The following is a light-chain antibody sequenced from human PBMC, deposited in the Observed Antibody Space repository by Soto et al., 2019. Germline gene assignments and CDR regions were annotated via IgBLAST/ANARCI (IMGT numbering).Light chain of an antibody. Sequence: EIVLTQSPGTLSLSPGERAALSCRASQSVSSSYLAWYQQKPGQASRLLVYGASSRATGIPDRFSGSGSGTDFTLNISRLEPEDFAVYFCQQYGSSRITFGPGTKVDFK. V-gene: IGKV3-20*01. CDR1: QSVSSSY. CDR2: GAS. J-gene: IGKJ3*01. CDR3: QQYGSSRIT.